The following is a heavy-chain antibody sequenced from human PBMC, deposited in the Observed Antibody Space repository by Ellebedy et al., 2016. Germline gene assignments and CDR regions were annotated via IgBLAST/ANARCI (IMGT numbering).Heavy chain of an antibody. V-gene: IGHV7-4-1*01. Sequence: ASVKVSCKASGYTFTRYAINWVRQAPGQGLEWMGWINTNTGNPTYAQGFTGRFVFSSDTSVSTAYLQIRGLKAEDTAVYYCARDREYWYFDLWGRGTLVTVSS. CDR3: ARDREYWYFDL. J-gene: IGHJ2*01. CDR1: GYTFTRYA. CDR2: INTNTGNP.